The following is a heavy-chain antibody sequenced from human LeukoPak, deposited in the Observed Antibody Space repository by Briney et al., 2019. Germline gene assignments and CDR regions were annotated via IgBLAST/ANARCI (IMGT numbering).Heavy chain of an antibody. Sequence: SETLSLTCSVSGASISSSTYYWGWIRQPPGKGLEWIGEINHSGSTNYNPSLKSRVTISVDTSKNQFSLKLSSVTAADTAVYYCARRPRDYYDSSGYYYGPHAFDIWGQGTMITVSS. CDR2: INHSGST. V-gene: IGHV4-39*07. CDR1: GASISSSTYY. CDR3: ARRPRDYYDSSGYYYGPHAFDI. J-gene: IGHJ3*02. D-gene: IGHD3-22*01.